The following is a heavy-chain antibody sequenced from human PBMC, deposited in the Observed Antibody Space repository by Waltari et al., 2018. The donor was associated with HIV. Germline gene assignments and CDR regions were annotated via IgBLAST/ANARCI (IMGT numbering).Heavy chain of an antibody. Sequence: QLQLQESGPGLVQPSETLSLTCTVSGASISSSSFYWGWFRQPPGKGLEWIGSISYSGSTYYNPSLKSRVTISVDTSKNQFSLKLSSVTAADTAVYYCARRAVVVTAKGPFDPWGQGTLVTVSS. CDR3: ARRAVVVTAKGPFDP. D-gene: IGHD2-21*02. CDR2: ISYSGST. CDR1: GASISSSSFY. V-gene: IGHV4-39*01. J-gene: IGHJ5*02.